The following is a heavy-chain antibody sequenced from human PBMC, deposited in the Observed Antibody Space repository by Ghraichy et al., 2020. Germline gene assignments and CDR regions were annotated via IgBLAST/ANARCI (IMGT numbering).Heavy chain of an antibody. CDR1: GFIFSTYG. CDR2: IRYDGINK. J-gene: IGHJ5*02. CDR3: AKGYYDSSGYSTQYNWFDP. Sequence: GGSLRLSCAASGFIFSTYGMHWVRQAPGKGLEWVAFIRYDGINKFYADSVKGRFTISRDNSKNTLYLQMNSLRAEDTAMYYCAKGYYDSSGYSTQYNWFDPWGQGTLVTVSS. D-gene: IGHD3-22*01. V-gene: IGHV3-30*02.